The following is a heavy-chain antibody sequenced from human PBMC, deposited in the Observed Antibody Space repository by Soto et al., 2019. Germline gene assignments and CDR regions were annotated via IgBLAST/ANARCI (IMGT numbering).Heavy chain of an antibody. J-gene: IGHJ4*02. CDR2: ISAYNGNT. Sequence: GASVKVSCKASGYTFTSYGISWVRQAPGQGLEWMGWISAYNGNTNYAQKLQGRVTMTTDTSMSTAYMELRSLRSDDTAVYYCARDGGGSDYGDFDFDYWGQGTLVTVSS. D-gene: IGHD4-17*01. CDR1: GYTFTSYG. V-gene: IGHV1-18*01. CDR3: ARDGGGSDYGDFDFDY.